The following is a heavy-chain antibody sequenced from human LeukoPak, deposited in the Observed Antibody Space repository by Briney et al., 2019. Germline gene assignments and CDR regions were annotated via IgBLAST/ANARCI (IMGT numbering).Heavy chain of an antibody. J-gene: IGHJ4*02. Sequence: ASVKVSCKASVYTFTSYDINWVRQATGQGLEWMGWMNPNSGNTGYAQKFQGRVTMTRNTSISTAYMELSSLRSEDTAVYYCAKEQRDWNYGVFDYWGQGTQVTVSS. V-gene: IGHV1-8*01. D-gene: IGHD1-7*01. CDR2: MNPNSGNT. CDR3: AKEQRDWNYGVFDY. CDR1: VYTFTSYD.